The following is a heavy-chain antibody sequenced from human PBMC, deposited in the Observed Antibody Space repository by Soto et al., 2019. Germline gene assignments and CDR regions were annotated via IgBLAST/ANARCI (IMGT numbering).Heavy chain of an antibody. CDR3: AHSPPHYDSTYGMDV. V-gene: IGHV2-5*02. CDR1: GFSFSTSGVG. CDR2: IYWDDDK. Sequence: QITLKESGPTLVKPTQPLMLTGTFSGFSFSTSGVGVGWIRQPPGKALNWLALIYWDDDKRYSPSLKSRLTITQDTSKNQVVLTMTNMDPVDTATYYCAHSPPHYDSTYGMDVWGQGTTVTVSS. J-gene: IGHJ6*02. D-gene: IGHD3-22*01.